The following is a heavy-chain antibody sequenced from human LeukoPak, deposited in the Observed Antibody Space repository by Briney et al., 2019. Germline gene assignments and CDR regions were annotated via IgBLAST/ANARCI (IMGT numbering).Heavy chain of an antibody. CDR1: GFNFNTYS. J-gene: IGHJ4*02. Sequence: GGSLRLSCEASGFNFNTYSMNWVRQAPGKGLEWVANIKQDGSEKYYVDSVKGRFTISRDNAKNSLYLQMNSLRAEDTAVYYCARVTSGWPFYYFDYWGQGTLVTVSS. D-gene: IGHD6-19*01. CDR3: ARVTSGWPFYYFDY. CDR2: IKQDGSEK. V-gene: IGHV3-7*01.